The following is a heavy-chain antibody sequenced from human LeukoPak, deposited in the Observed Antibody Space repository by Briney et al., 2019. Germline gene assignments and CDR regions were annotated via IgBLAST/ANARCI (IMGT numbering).Heavy chain of an antibody. J-gene: IGHJ4*02. Sequence: GGSLRLSCAASGFTFSSYAMSWVRQAPGKGLEWVSAISGSGGTTYYADSVKGRFTISRDNSKNTLYLQMNSLRAEDTAVYYCARDREKYYYDSSGYYWGQGTLVTVSS. CDR3: ARDREKYYYDSSGYY. D-gene: IGHD3-22*01. CDR1: GFTFSSYA. CDR2: ISGSGGTT. V-gene: IGHV3-23*01.